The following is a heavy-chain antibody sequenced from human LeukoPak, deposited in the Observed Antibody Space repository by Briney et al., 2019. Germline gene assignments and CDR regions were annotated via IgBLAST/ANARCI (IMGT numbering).Heavy chain of an antibody. CDR3: ARDPGNHSGA. CDR1: GYTFSRAW. CDR2: IKQDGSEK. J-gene: IGHJ5*02. D-gene: IGHD6-19*01. Sequence: GGSLRLSCAASGYTFSRAWMIWVRQAPGKGLEWVASIKQDGSEKYYVDSVRGRFTISRDNAKNSLYLQMNTLRAEDTAMYYCARDPGNHSGAWGQGTLVTVSS. V-gene: IGHV3-7*05.